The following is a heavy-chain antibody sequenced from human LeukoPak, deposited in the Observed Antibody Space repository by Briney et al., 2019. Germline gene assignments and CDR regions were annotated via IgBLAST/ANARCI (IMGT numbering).Heavy chain of an antibody. CDR3: ARVPYYYDSSGYYYN. D-gene: IGHD3-22*01. Sequence: ASVKVSCKASGYTFTSYGISWVRQAPGQGLEWMGIINPSGGSTSYAQKFQGRVTMTRDTSTSTVYMELSSLRSEDTAVYYCARVPYYYDSSGYYYNWGQGTLVTVSS. V-gene: IGHV1-46*01. CDR2: INPSGGST. J-gene: IGHJ4*02. CDR1: GYTFTSYG.